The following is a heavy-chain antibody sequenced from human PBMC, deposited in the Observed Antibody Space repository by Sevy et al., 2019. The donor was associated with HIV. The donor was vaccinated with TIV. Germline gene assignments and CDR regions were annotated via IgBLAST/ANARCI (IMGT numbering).Heavy chain of an antibody. V-gene: IGHV3-7*01. CDR2: IKQDGSEK. CDR3: ARDSVISPRVFDS. D-gene: IGHD2-21*01. J-gene: IGHJ4*02. CDR1: GFSFSWYW. Sequence: GGSLRLSCAASGFSFSWYWMTWVRQTPEKGLEWVANIKQDGSEKNYVDSVKGRFTISRDNAKNSLYLQMNTLRVDDTAVYYCARDSVISPRVFDSWGQGTLVTVSS.